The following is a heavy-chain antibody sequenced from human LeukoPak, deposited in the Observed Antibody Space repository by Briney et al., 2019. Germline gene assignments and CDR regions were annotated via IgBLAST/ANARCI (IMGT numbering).Heavy chain of an antibody. D-gene: IGHD4-17*01. CDR1: GGSVSSGSYY. CDR3: ARQPVGEYGDYDAFDI. Sequence: PSETLSLTCTVSGGSVSSGSYYWSWIRQPPGKGLECIGYIYYSGSTNYNPSLKSRVTISVDTSKNQFSLKLSSVTAADTAVYYCARQPVGEYGDYDAFDIWGQGTMVTVSS. J-gene: IGHJ3*02. CDR2: IYYSGST. V-gene: IGHV4-61*01.